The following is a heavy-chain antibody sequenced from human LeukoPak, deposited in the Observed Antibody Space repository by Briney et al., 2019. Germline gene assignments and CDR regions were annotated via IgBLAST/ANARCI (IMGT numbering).Heavy chain of an antibody. CDR3: AKWGPYCVGDYCPALDS. Sequence: GGSLRLSCVASRFTFSNYWMSWVRQAPGKGLEWVANINQDGSKKRYADSMKGRFTIPRDNAKESLYLQLNSLRAEDTAVYYCAKWGPYCVGDYCPALDSWGPGTLVTVSS. CDR1: RFTFSNYW. J-gene: IGHJ4*02. V-gene: IGHV3-7*01. D-gene: IGHD2-21*02. CDR2: INQDGSKK.